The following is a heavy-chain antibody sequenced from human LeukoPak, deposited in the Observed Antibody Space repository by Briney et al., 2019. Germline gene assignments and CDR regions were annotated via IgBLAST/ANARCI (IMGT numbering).Heavy chain of an antibody. Sequence: PGGSLRRSCAASGFTFSSYSMNWVRQAPGKGLEWVSSISSSSSYIYYADSVKGRFTISRDNAKNSLYPQMNSLRAEDTAVYYCARGGGSYFPLNFQHWGQGTLVTVSS. J-gene: IGHJ1*01. CDR1: GFTFSSYS. V-gene: IGHV3-21*01. CDR3: ARGGGSYFPLNFQH. CDR2: ISSSSSYI. D-gene: IGHD1-26*01.